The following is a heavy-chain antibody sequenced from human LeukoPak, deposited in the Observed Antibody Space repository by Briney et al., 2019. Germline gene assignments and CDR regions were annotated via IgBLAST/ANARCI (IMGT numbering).Heavy chain of an antibody. CDR3: ARRFVQGHFDY. V-gene: IGHV3-21*01. Sequence: GGSLRLSCAASGFTFSSYSMNWVRQAPGKGLEWVSSISSSSSYIYYADSVEGRFTISRDNAKNSLYLQMNSLRAEDTAVHYCARRFVQGHFDYWGQGTLVTVSS. J-gene: IGHJ4*02. CDR2: ISSSSSYI. D-gene: IGHD3-10*01. CDR1: GFTFSSYS.